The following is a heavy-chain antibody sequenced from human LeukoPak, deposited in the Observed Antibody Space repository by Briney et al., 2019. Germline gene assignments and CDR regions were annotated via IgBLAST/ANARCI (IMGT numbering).Heavy chain of an antibody. CDR2: ISGSGGST. CDR3: AKDASRILRYFDWLLDY. J-gene: IGHJ4*02. CDR1: GFTFSSYA. Sequence: GGSLRLSCADSGFTFSSYAMSWVRQAPGKGMKWVSAISGSGGSTYYAVSVKGRFTISRDNSKNTLYLQMNSLRAEDTAVYYCAKDASRILRYFDWLLDYWGQGTLVTVSS. D-gene: IGHD3-9*01. V-gene: IGHV3-23*01.